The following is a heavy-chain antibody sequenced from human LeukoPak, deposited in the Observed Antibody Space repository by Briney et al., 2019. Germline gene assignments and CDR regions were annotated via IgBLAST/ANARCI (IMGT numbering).Heavy chain of an antibody. CDR1: GFTFSSYA. J-gene: IGHJ4*02. CDR2: ISSNGGST. D-gene: IGHD3-3*01. CDR3: VKGIFMDY. V-gene: IGHV3-64D*06. Sequence: GASVKVSCKASGFTFSSYAMHWVRQAPGKGLEYVSAISSNGGSTYYADSVKGRFTISRDNSKNTLYLQMSSLRAEDTAVYYCVKGIFMDYWGQGTLVTVSS.